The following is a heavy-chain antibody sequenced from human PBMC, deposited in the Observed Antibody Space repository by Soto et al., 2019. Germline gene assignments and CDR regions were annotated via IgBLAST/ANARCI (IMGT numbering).Heavy chain of an antibody. V-gene: IGHV1-46*01. CDR3: ARDPVKTYDSSGYYSGGWFDP. CDR2: INPSGGST. D-gene: IGHD3-22*01. J-gene: IGHJ5*02. CDR1: GYTFTSYY. Sequence: ASVKVSCKASGYTFTSYYMHWLRQAPGQGLEWMGIINPSGGSTSYAQKFQGRVTMTRDTSTSTVYMELSSLRSEDTAVYYCARDPVKTYDSSGYYSGGWFDPWGQGTLVTVSS.